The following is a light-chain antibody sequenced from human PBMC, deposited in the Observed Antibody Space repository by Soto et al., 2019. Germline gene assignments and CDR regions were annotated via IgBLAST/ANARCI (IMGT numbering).Light chain of an antibody. CDR1: RSLYSSGYTC. CDR3: MQTLQIPLT. Sequence: DIVMTQSPFSLPVTPGEPASISCRSSRSLYSSGYTCLDWYLQKPGQTPQRLIYFGSNRASGVPDRFSGSGAGTDVTLEISRVEAEDLGVYYCMQTLQIPLTFGGGTNVEI. J-gene: IGKJ4*01. CDR2: FGS. V-gene: IGKV2-28*01.